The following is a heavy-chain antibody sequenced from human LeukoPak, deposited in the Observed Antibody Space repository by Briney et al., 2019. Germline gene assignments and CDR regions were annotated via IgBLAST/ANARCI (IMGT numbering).Heavy chain of an antibody. V-gene: IGHV4-34*01. D-gene: IGHD6-19*01. Sequence: SETLSLTCAVYGGSFSGYYWSWIRQPPGKGLEWIGEINHSGSTNYNPSLKRRVTISVDTSKNQFSLKLSSVTAADTAVYYCARRLGSLAVAEYYFDYWGQGTLVTVSS. CDR2: INHSGST. CDR1: GGSFSGYY. CDR3: ARRLGSLAVAEYYFDY. J-gene: IGHJ4*02.